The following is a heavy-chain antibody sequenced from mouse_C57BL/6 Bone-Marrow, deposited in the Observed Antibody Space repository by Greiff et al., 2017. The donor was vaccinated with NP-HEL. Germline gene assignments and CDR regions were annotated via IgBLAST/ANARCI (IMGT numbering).Heavy chain of an antibody. Sequence: QVQLQQPGAELVMPGASVKLSCKASGYTFTSYWMHWVKQRPGQGLEWIGEIDPSDSYTNYNQKFKGKDTLTVDKSSSTAYMQLSSLTSEDSAVYYYAREREYYGAMDYWGQGTSVTVSS. CDR3: AREREYYGAMDY. CDR2: IDPSDSYT. CDR1: GYTFTSYW. J-gene: IGHJ4*01. D-gene: IGHD1-1*01. V-gene: IGHV1-69*01.